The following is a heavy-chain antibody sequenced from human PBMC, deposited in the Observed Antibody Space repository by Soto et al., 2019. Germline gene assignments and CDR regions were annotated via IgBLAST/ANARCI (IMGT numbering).Heavy chain of an antibody. D-gene: IGHD3-3*01. J-gene: IGHJ4*02. CDR2: INHSGST. CDR1: GGSFSGYY. Sequence: PSETLSLTCAVYGGSFSGYYWSWIRQPPGKGLEWIGEINHSGSTNYNPSLKSRVTISVDTSKNQFYLKLSSVTAADTAVYYCARGRSITIFGVVIVSGGKYDYWGQGTLVTSP. CDR3: ARGRSITIFGVVIVSGGKYDY. V-gene: IGHV4-34*01.